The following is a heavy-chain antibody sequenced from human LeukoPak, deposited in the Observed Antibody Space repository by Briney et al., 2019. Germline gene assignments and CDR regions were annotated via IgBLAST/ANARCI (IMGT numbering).Heavy chain of an antibody. CDR2: INPNSGGT. Sequence: ASVKVSCKSSVYTFTVYYMHWVRQAPGQGLEWMGWINPNSGGTNYAQKFQGRVTMTRDTSISTAYMELSRLRSDDTAVYYCARDSGDTAMGAGGYWGQGTLVTVSS. CDR3: ARDSGDTAMGAGGY. J-gene: IGHJ4*02. D-gene: IGHD5-18*01. CDR1: VYTFTVYY. V-gene: IGHV1-2*02.